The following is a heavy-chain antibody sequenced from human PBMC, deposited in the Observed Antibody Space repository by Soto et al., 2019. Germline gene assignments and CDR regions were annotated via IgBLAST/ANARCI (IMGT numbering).Heavy chain of an antibody. V-gene: IGHV3-21*01. CDR3: ARGEVMAMFDF. Sequence: DVQLVETGGGLVKPGGSLRLSCAASGFTFTAYSMNWVRQDPGKVLEWVSYFSSSRGHLYYAESVKGRFTISRDNAKKSLSLQMNSLRDEDTAMYYCARGEVMAMFDFWGQVTLFTVSS. J-gene: IGHJ4*02. D-gene: IGHD3-16*01. CDR1: GFTFTAYS. CDR2: FSSSRGHL.